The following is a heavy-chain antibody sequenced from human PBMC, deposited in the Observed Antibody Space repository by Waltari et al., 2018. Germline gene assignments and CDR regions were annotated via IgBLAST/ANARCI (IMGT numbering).Heavy chain of an antibody. V-gene: IGHV3-48*04. CDR1: GFTFRSYS. CDR3: VRDHRFAFDN. J-gene: IGHJ3*02. Sequence: EVQLVESGGGLAQPGGSLRLPCAASGFTFRSYSVNWVRQAPGKVLEWVSYISAGSGNKRYADSVEGRFSISRDNTRNSLSLQMNSLRVEDTAVYYCVRDHRFAFDNWGQGTVVSVSS. CDR2: ISAGSGNK.